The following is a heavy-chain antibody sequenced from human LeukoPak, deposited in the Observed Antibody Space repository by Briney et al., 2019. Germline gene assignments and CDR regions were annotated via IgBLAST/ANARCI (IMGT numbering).Heavy chain of an antibody. CDR2: ISGSGGST. D-gene: IGHD2-21*01. CDR3: AKDCGGDCYSRKYFQH. Sequence: TGGSLRLXCAASGFTFSTYAMSWVRQAPGKGLEWVSAISGSGGSTYYADSVKGRFTISRDNSKKTLYLQMNSLRAEDTAVYYCAKDCGGDCYSRKYFQHWGQGTLVTVSS. J-gene: IGHJ1*01. CDR1: GFTFSTYA. V-gene: IGHV3-23*01.